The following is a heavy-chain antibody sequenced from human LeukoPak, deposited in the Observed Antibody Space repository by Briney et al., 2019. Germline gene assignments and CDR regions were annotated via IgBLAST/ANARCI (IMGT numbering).Heavy chain of an antibody. V-gene: IGHV4-59*08. CDR1: GGSISSYY. D-gene: IGHD5-18*01. Sequence: PSETLSLTCTVSGGSISSYYWSWIRQPPGKGLEWIGYIYYSGSTNYNPSLKSRVTISVDTSKNQFSLKLSSVTAADTAVYYCARQDGYGYGYYFDYWGQGTLVTVSS. CDR3: ARQDGYGYGYYFDY. J-gene: IGHJ4*02. CDR2: IYYSGST.